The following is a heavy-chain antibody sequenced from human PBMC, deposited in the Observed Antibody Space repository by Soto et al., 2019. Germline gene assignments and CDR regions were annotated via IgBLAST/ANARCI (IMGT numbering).Heavy chain of an antibody. D-gene: IGHD3-22*01. J-gene: IGHJ6*02. Sequence: EASVKVSCKTSGYTFTRNGISWVRQAPGQGLEWMGWISPKSGNIKYAQKLQGRVIMTTDTSTSTAYMELRSLRSDDTAVYYCVKDRDSNSWPSRDVWGPGTTVTVSS. CDR3: VKDRDSNSWPSRDV. CDR2: ISPKSGNI. CDR1: GYTFTRNG. V-gene: IGHV1-18*01.